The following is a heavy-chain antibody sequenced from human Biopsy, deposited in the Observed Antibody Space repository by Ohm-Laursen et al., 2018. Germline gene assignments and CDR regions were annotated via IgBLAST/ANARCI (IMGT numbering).Heavy chain of an antibody. CDR2: INPKSGDT. V-gene: IGHV1-2*02. D-gene: IGHD2-2*01. Sequence: ATVKISCKPSGYTFTAFSVHWLRQAPGQGLEWVVWINPKSGDTDYPQNFQGRVSMTRDTSISTAYMDLSRLRSDDTAVYYCARGRRHCSGTCSRWYFDLWGRGTLVTVSS. J-gene: IGHJ2*01. CDR1: GYTFTAFS. CDR3: ARGRRHCSGTCSRWYFDL.